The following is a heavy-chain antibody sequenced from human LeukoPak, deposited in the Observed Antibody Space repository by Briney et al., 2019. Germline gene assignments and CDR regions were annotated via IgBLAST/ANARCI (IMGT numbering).Heavy chain of an antibody. CDR2: ISSNGGST. V-gene: IGHV3-64D*06. J-gene: IGHJ4*02. D-gene: IGHD6-13*01. CDR1: GFTFSGYP. Sequence: GGSLRLSCSASGFTFSGYPMHWVRQAPGKGLQYVSGISSNGGSTYYADSVKARFTIPRDNSKNTLFLQMSSLRAEDTAVYYCVKRGSSWSFDYWGQGTLVTVSS. CDR3: VKRGSSWSFDY.